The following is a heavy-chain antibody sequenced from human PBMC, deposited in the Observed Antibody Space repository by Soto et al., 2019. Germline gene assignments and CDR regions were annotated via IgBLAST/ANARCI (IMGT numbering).Heavy chain of an antibody. CDR1: GFTFSSYS. V-gene: IGHV3-48*01. Sequence: GGSLRLSCAASGFTFSSYSMNWVRQAPGKGLEWVSYISSSSSTIYYADSVKGRFTISRDNAKNSLYLQMNSLRAEDTAVYYCATSAVTTPPYYYYMDVWGKGTTVTVSS. D-gene: IGHD4-17*01. J-gene: IGHJ6*03. CDR2: ISSSSSTI. CDR3: ATSAVTTPPYYYYMDV.